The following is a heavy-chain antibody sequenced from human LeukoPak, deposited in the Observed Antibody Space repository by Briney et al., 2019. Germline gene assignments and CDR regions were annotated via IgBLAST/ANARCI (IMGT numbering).Heavy chain of an antibody. J-gene: IGHJ6*02. V-gene: IGHV1-18*01. D-gene: IGHD6-13*01. CDR3: ARAYSSWYDDYYYGMDV. Sequence: ASVKVSCKASGYTFTSYGISWVRQAPGQGLEWMGWISAYNGNTNYAQKLQGRVTMTTDTSTSTAYMELRSPRSDDTAVYYCARAYSSWYDDYYYGMDVWGQGTTVTVSS. CDR1: GYTFTSYG. CDR2: ISAYNGNT.